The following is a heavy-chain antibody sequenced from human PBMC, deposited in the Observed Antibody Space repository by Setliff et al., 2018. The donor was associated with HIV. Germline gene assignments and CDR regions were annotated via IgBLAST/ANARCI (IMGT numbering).Heavy chain of an antibody. CDR1: GYSISSGYY. CDR2: IYHSGST. V-gene: IGHV4-38-2*01. Sequence: PSETLSLTCAVSGYSISSGYYWGWIRQPPGKGLEWIGSIYHSGSTYYNPSLKSRVTISVDTSKNQFSLKLGSVTAADTAVYYCARGYYYDSHWFDPWGQGILVTVSS. J-gene: IGHJ5*02. D-gene: IGHD3-10*01. CDR3: ARGYYYDSHWFDP.